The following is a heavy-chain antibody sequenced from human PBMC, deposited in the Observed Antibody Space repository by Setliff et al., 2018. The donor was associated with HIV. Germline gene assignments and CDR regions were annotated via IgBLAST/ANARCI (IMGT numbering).Heavy chain of an antibody. CDR2: INPSGGST. CDR1: GYTFTSFY. J-gene: IGHJ4*02. V-gene: IGHV1-46*01. CDR3: ARALYSNLAHFDY. D-gene: IGHD2-2*02. Sequence: ASVKVSCKASGYTFTSFYMHWVRQAPGQGLEWMAIINPSGGSTSYAQKFQGRVTMTSDTSTSTVYMELSSLRSEDTAVYYCARALYSNLAHFDYLGQGTLVTVSS.